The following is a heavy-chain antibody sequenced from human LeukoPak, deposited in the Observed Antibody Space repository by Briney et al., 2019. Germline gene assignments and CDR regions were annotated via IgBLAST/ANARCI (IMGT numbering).Heavy chain of an antibody. CDR1: GFTFSSYG. CDR2: ISYDGSNK. Sequence: PGGSLRLSCAASGFTFSSYGMHWVRQAPGKGLEWVAVISYDGSNKYYADSVKGRFTISRDNSKNTLYLQMNSLRAEDTAVYYCAKTLVPATASIYYYYYYMDVWGKGTTVTVSS. J-gene: IGHJ6*03. D-gene: IGHD2-2*01. CDR3: AKTLVPATASIYYYYYYMDV. V-gene: IGHV3-30*18.